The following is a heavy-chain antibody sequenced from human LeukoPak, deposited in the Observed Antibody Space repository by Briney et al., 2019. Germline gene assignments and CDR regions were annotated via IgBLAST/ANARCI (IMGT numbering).Heavy chain of an antibody. CDR2: IDSDGRDT. CDR3: ATASPPTENSYDSSAHSPFYYYYGMDV. J-gene: IGHJ6*02. D-gene: IGHD3-22*01. Sequence: GGSLRLSCAASGFIFNRYWMHWVRQVPGKGLVGVSCIDSDGRDTSYADFVKGRFTISRDNATTTPYLQMNSLTVEDTTVYYCATASPPTENSYDSSAHSPFYYYYGMDVWGQGTTVAVSS. CDR1: GFIFNRYW. V-gene: IGHV3-74*01.